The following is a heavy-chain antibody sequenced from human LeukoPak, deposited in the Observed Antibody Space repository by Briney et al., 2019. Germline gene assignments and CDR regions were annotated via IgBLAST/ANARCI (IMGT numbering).Heavy chain of an antibody. CDR1: GYSFTSYW. J-gene: IGHJ6*02. CDR2: IIPIFGTA. V-gene: IGHV1-69*01. D-gene: IGHD2-8*01. Sequence: AGESLKISCKGSGYSFTSYWISWVRQAPGQGLEWMGGIIPIFGTANYAQKFQGRVTITADESTSTAYMELSSLRSEDTAAYYCATGWRGGAGVYACMDVWGQGTTVTVSS. CDR3: ATGWRGGAGVYACMDV.